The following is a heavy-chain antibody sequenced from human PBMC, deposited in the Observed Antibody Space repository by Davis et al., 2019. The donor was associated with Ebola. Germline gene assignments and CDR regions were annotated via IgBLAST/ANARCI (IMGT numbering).Heavy chain of an antibody. CDR3: ARDASWSFDS. Sequence: PGGSLRLSCTASGFTFGDYAMSWFRQAPGKGLEWVANIKEDGSKKQYVDSLKGRFTISRDNAKKSLHLEVNSLRFDDTAVYYCARDASWSFDSWGQGTLVTISS. D-gene: IGHD2-8*01. V-gene: IGHV3-7*01. CDR1: GFTFGDYA. CDR2: IKEDGSKK. J-gene: IGHJ4*02.